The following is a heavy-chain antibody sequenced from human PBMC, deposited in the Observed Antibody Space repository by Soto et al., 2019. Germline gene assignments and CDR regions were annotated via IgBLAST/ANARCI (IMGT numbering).Heavy chain of an antibody. V-gene: IGHV3-30*09. CDR3: ARDTVTSLTPYQGFYYYGMDV. CDR2: ISFDGSGK. J-gene: IGHJ6*02. D-gene: IGHD2-2*01. CDR1: GFPFSSYT. Sequence: GGSLRLSCTASGFPFSSYTTHWLRRAPGKGLEWVGIISFDGSGKYYADWLKGRIVISRDNSKDSLYLQMDTLRPDDTAIYYCARDTVTSLTPYQGFYYYGMDVWGQGTTVTVSS.